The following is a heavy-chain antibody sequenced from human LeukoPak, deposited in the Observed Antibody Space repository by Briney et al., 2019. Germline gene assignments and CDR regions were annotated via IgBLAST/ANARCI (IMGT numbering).Heavy chain of an antibody. J-gene: IGHJ4*02. Sequence: SETLSLACTVSGGSISSYYWSWIRQPAGKGLEWIGRIYSTGSTNYNPSLKSRVTMSVDTSKNQFSLRLRSVTAADTAVYYCARQIASAGTAGFDFWGQGALVTVSS. CDR3: ARQIASAGTAGFDF. D-gene: IGHD6-13*01. CDR2: IYSTGST. CDR1: GGSISSYY. V-gene: IGHV4-4*07.